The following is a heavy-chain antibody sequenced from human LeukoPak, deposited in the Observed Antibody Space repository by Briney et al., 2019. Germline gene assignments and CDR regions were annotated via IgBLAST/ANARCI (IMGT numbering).Heavy chain of an antibody. V-gene: IGHV1-69*02. CDR2: IIPILGIA. CDR3: AGGHSSVIYDSSGYDLDY. D-gene: IGHD3-22*01. Sequence: GSSVKVSCKASGGTFSSYTISWVRQAPGQGLEWMGRIIPILGIANYAQKFQGRVTITADKSTSTAYMELSSLRSEDTAVYYCAGGHSSVIYDSSGYDLDYWGQGTLVTVSS. CDR1: GGTFSSYT. J-gene: IGHJ4*02.